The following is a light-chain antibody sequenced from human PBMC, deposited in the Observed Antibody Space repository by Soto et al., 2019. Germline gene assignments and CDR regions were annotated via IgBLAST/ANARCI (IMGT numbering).Light chain of an antibody. CDR1: QSVSSR. V-gene: IGKV3-15*01. J-gene: IGKJ5*01. Sequence: EIVLTQSPGTLSLSPGERATLSCRASQSVSSRRLAWYQQKPGQAPRLLIYGASIRATGIPARFSGSGSGTKFTLTISSLQSEDFAVYYCQQYNNWPPITFGQGTRLEIK. CDR2: GAS. CDR3: QQYNNWPPIT.